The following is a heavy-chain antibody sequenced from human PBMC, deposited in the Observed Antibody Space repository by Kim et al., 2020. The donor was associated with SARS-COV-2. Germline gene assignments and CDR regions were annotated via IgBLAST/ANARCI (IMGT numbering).Heavy chain of an antibody. J-gene: IGHJ4*02. Sequence: SETLSLTCTVSGGSISSYYWSWIRQPPGKGLEWIGYVYYTGSTNYNPSLKSRVTISVDTSKNQFSLKLSSVTAADTAVYYCARGGWSLDYWGQGTLVTVSS. D-gene: IGHD6-19*01. CDR3: ARGGWSLDY. CDR1: GGSISSYY. V-gene: IGHV4-59*13. CDR2: VYYTGST.